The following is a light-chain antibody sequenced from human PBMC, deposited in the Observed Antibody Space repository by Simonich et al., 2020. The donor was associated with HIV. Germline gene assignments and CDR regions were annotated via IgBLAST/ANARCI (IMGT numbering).Light chain of an antibody. J-gene: IGKJ2*01. Sequence: EIVLTQSPATLSFSTGERAPLSCRASQSVSSDLAWYQPKPGQAPRFLMYGASTRATGIPVRFSGSGSGTEFTLTISSLEPEDVAVYYCHQRSNWPPWMYTFGQGTKLEIK. CDR1: QSVSSD. CDR2: GAS. CDR3: HQRSNWPPWMYT. V-gene: IGKV3-11*01.